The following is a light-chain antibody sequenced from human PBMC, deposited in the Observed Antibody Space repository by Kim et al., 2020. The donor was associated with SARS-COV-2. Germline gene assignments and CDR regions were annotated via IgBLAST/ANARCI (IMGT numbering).Light chain of an antibody. Sequence: ALGQTVKITCQGDSLRSYYASWYQQKQGQAPVLVIYGKNNRPSGIPDRFSGSSSGNTASLTITGAQAEDEADYYSNARDSSGNHWVFGGGTQLTVL. CDR1: SLRSYY. V-gene: IGLV3-19*01. CDR2: GKN. CDR3: NARDSSGNHWV. J-gene: IGLJ3*02.